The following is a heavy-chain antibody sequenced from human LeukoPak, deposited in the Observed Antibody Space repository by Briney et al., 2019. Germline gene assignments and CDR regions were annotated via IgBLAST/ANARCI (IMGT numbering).Heavy chain of an antibody. V-gene: IGHV1-24*01. CDR3: ATRYPLDAFDI. CDR1: GYTLTELS. D-gene: IGHD3-9*01. J-gene: IGHJ3*02. Sequence: GASVKVSCKVSGYTLTELSMHRVRQAHGKGLEWMGGFDPEDGETIYAQKFQGRVTMTEDTSTDTAYMELSSLRSEDTAVYYCATRYPLDAFDIWGQGTMVTVSS. CDR2: FDPEDGET.